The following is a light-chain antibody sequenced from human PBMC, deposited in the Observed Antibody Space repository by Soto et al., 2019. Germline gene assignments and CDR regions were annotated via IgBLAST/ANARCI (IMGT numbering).Light chain of an antibody. V-gene: IGKV3-20*01. CDR2: GAS. CDR3: QQYGDSPLT. J-gene: IGKJ4*01. Sequence: NVLTQSPGTLSLSPGERATLSCRASQTVSGNYVAWYQQKPSQTPRLLIYGASSRATDIPDRFSGSGSGTDFTLTITRLEPEDFAVYHCQQYGDSPLTFGGGTKVEIK. CDR1: QTVSGNY.